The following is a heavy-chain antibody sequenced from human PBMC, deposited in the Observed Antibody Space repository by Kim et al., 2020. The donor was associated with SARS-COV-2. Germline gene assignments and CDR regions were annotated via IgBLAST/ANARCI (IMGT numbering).Heavy chain of an antibody. CDR2: IFYSGNT. J-gene: IGHJ4*01. V-gene: IGHV4-39*01. Sequence: SKTLSLTCTVSGGSFSCGDCFWAWIRQPPGKGLEWIGTIFYSGNTYHNPSLKSRIAIPVDTSKKQFSLWLSSVTAADTAIYYCARRRPAANPHYFDYWG. CDR3: ARRRPAANPHYFDY. CDR1: GGSFSCGDCF. D-gene: IGHD6-25*01.